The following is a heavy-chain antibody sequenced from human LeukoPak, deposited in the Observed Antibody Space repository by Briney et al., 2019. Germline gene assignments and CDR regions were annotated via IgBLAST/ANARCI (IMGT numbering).Heavy chain of an antibody. D-gene: IGHD2-2*01. CDR2: IYTSGST. Sequence: SETLSLTCTVSGGSISSGSYYWSWIRQPAGKGLEWIGRIYTSGSTNYNPSLKSRVAISVDTSKNQFSLKLSSVTAADTAVYYCARVSSTQMGAFDIWGQGTMVTVSS. CDR3: ARVSSTQMGAFDI. J-gene: IGHJ3*02. V-gene: IGHV4-61*02. CDR1: GGSISSGSYY.